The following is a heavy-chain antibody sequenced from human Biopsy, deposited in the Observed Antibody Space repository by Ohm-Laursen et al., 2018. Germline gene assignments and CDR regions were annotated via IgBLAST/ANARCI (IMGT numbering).Heavy chain of an antibody. V-gene: IGHV1-2*02. Sequence: ASVKVSCKASGYTFAGYHVHWVRQAPGQGLEWMGWINAKTGDTNYAQKFQGRVTMTRDTSISTAYVDLSSLRSDDTAVYYCTRGGYYYDSLAYYYWFDPWGQGTLVTVSS. D-gene: IGHD3-22*01. CDR2: INAKTGDT. J-gene: IGHJ5*02. CDR3: TRGGYYYDSLAYYYWFDP. CDR1: GYTFAGYH.